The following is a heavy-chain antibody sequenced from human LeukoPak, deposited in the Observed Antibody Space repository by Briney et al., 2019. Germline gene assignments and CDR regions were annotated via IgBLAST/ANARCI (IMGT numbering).Heavy chain of an antibody. V-gene: IGHV3-7*01. CDR1: GFTFTTYW. Sequence: GESLRLSCAASGFTFTTYWMSWVRQAPGKGLEGVANIKQDGTEKYYVDSVKGRFTISRDNAKNSLYLQMNSLRAEDTAVYYCARGVRDGYATYYYYYMDVWGKGTTVTVSS. CDR3: ARGVRDGYATYYYYYMDV. D-gene: IGHD5-24*01. J-gene: IGHJ6*03. CDR2: IKQDGTEK.